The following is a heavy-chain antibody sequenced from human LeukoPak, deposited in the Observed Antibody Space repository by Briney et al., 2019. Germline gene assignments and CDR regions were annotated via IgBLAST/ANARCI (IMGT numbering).Heavy chain of an antibody. CDR3: AKPPRYCSGGSCYYYFDY. CDR2: IYSGGST. Sequence: PGGSLRLSCAASGFIVSTNYMSWVRQAPGKGLEWVSVIYSGGSTYYADSVKGRFTISRDNSKNTLYLQMNSLRAEDTAVYYCAKPPRYCSGGSCYYYFDYWGQGTLVTVSS. V-gene: IGHV3-53*01. J-gene: IGHJ4*02. CDR1: GFIVSTNY. D-gene: IGHD2-15*01.